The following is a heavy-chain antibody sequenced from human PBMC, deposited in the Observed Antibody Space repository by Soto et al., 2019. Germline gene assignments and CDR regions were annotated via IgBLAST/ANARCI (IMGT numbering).Heavy chain of an antibody. J-gene: IGHJ4*02. CDR3: ARGLGREYHDNRNYFHLDY. V-gene: IGHV3-53*01. D-gene: IGHD1-20*01. CDR1: GFTVNSNY. CDR2: LYPDGRA. Sequence: GGSLRLSCAASGFTVNSNYLTWVRQAPGKGLKWVSVLYPDGRADYADSVQGRFSISTDNSENSVYLQMNTLRAEDTAVYYCARGLGREYHDNRNYFHLDYWGQETLVTVSS.